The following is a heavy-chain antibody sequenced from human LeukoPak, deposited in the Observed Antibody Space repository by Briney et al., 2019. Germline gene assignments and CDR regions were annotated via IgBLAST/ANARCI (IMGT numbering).Heavy chain of an antibody. V-gene: IGHV1-2*02. CDR1: GYTFTSYY. CDR3: ARNIWFGEPADAFDI. Sequence: ASVTVSCKASGYTFTSYYMHWVRQAPGQGLEWMGWINPNSGGTNYAQKFQGRVTMTRDESIRTAYMELSRLTSDDTAVYYCARNIWFGEPADAFDIWGQGTMVTVSS. D-gene: IGHD3-10*01. J-gene: IGHJ3*02. CDR2: INPNSGGT.